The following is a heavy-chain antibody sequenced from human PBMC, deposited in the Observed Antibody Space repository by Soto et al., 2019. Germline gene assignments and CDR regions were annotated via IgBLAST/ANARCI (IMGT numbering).Heavy chain of an antibody. Sequence: EVQLVESGGGLVQPGGSLRLSCAASGFTVSSNYMSWVRQAPGKGLEWVSVIYRGGSTYYADSVKSRFTISRQNSKNTLYRQMNSLRAEDTAVYYCARVSRSTMVRGADWYCDLWGRGTLVTVSS. D-gene: IGHD3-10*01. CDR3: ARVSRSTMVRGADWYCDL. CDR1: GFTVSSNY. V-gene: IGHV3-53*04. CDR2: IYRGGST. J-gene: IGHJ2*01.